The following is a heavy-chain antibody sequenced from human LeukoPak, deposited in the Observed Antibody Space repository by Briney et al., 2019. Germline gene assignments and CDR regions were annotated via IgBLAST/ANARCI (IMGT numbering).Heavy chain of an antibody. V-gene: IGHV1-69*05. D-gene: IGHD1-26*01. CDR3: ARDSARRVSGYAFDI. Sequence: GASVKVTCKASGGTFSSYAISWVRQAPGQGLEWMGGIIPIFGTANYAQKFQGRVTITTDESTSTAYMELSSLRSEDTAVYYCARDSARRVSGYAFDIWGQGKMVTVSS. CDR2: IIPIFGTA. CDR1: GGTFSSYA. J-gene: IGHJ3*02.